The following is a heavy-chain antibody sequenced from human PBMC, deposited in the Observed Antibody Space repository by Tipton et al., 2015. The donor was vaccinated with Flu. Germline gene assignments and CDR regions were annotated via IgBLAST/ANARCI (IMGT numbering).Heavy chain of an antibody. CDR2: IHQSGTT. CDR3: AMYYYDGTAYYTQGWSGS. Sequence: GLVKPSEILSLTCAVSGFSIRSGYYWDGIRLPPGKGLEWIGSIHQSGTTYYRSSLRSRATMSLDTSKNQFSLKLASVTAADTAFYYCAMYYYDGTAYYTQGWSGSWGQGTLVTVSS. V-gene: IGHV4-38-2*01. D-gene: IGHD3-22*01. CDR1: GFSIRSGYY. J-gene: IGHJ5*01.